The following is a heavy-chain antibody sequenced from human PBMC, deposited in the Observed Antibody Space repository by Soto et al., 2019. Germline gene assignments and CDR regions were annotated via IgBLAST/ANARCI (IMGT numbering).Heavy chain of an antibody. CDR1: GGSVSSGSYY. Sequence: QVQLQESGPGLVKPSETLSLTCTVSGGSVSSGSYYWSWIRQPPGKGLEWIGYIYYSGSTNYNPSLKSRVTISVDTSKNQFSLKLSSVTAADTAVYYCARDPSGGSYSGVAFDIWGQGTMVTVSS. D-gene: IGHD1-26*01. J-gene: IGHJ3*02. V-gene: IGHV4-61*01. CDR2: IYYSGST. CDR3: ARDPSGGSYSGVAFDI.